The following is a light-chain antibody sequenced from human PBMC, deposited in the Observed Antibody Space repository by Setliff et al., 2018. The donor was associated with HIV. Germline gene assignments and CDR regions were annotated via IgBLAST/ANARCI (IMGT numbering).Light chain of an antibody. Sequence: QSALTQPASVSGSPGQPITISCTGTSSDVSTYNFVSWYQQHPGKAPKLMIYDVSYRPSGVSNRFSGSKSGNTASLTISGLQAEDEADYYCSSYTSSTPLYVFGNGTKVTVL. V-gene: IGLV2-14*03. J-gene: IGLJ1*01. CDR1: SSDVSTYNF. CDR3: SSYTSSTPLYV. CDR2: DVS.